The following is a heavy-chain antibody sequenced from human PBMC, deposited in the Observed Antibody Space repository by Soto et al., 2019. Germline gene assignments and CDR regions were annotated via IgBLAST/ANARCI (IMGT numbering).Heavy chain of an antibody. V-gene: IGHV3-30*18. D-gene: IGHD3-3*01. Sequence: PVGSLRLSCAASGFTFSSYGMHWVRQAPGKGLEWVAVISYDGSNKYYADSVKGRFTISRDNSKNTLYLQMNSLRAEDTAVYYCAKGRRLRFIYGMDVWGQGTTVTVSS. CDR2: ISYDGSNK. CDR3: AKGRRLRFIYGMDV. J-gene: IGHJ6*02. CDR1: GFTFSSYG.